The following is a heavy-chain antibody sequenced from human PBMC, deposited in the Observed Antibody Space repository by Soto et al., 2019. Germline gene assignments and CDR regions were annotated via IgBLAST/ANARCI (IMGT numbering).Heavy chain of an antibody. D-gene: IGHD1-26*01. CDR3: ARERRTPVGPNSTSGGDY. Sequence: EVQLVESGGGLVQPGGSLRLSCAASGFTFSSYSMNWVRKAPGKGREWVSYISSSSSTIYYAYSVKVLFTISRDNAKNSLYLQMNSLRDEDTAVYYCARERRTPVGPNSTSGGDYWGQGTLVTVSS. CDR2: ISSSSSTI. V-gene: IGHV3-48*02. CDR1: GFTFSSYS. J-gene: IGHJ4*02.